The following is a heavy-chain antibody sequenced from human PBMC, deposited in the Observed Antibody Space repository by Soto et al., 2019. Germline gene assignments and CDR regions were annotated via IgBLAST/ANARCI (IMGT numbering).Heavy chain of an antibody. CDR3: AKDQYYYGSGSYFCDY. D-gene: IGHD3-10*01. Sequence: QVQLVESGGGVVQPGRSLRLSCAASGFTFSSYGMHWVRQAPGKGLEWVAVISYDGSNKYYADSVKGRFTISRDNSKNTLYLQMNSLRAEDTALYYCAKDQYYYGSGSYFCDYWGQGTLVTDSS. CDR2: ISYDGSNK. V-gene: IGHV3-30*18. J-gene: IGHJ4*02. CDR1: GFTFSSYG.